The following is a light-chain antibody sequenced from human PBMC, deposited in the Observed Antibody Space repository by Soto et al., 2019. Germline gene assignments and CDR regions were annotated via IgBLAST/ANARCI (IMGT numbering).Light chain of an antibody. V-gene: IGLV2-23*02. CDR1: SSDVGSYDL. J-gene: IGLJ3*02. CDR2: EVS. CDR3: CSYAGSNTWV. Sequence: QSALTKPASVSGSPGQSITISCTGSSSDVGSYDLVSWYQQHPGKAPKVMIYEVSKRPSGVSNRLSGSKSGNTASLTISGLQAEDEADYYCCSYAGSNTWVFGGGTKLTVL.